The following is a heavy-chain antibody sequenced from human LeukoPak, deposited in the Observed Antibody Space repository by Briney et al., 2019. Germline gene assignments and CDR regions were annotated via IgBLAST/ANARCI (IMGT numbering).Heavy chain of an antibody. V-gene: IGHV3-33*08. CDR1: GFSVNNNY. CDR2: IWHDGSDE. D-gene: IGHD2-8*01. Sequence: GGSLRLSCVASGFSVNNNYMNWVRQAPGKGLEWVAVIWHDGSDEYYADSVKGRFTISRDNSKSLVYLQMDSLRDEDTAVYYCAGEVVRDVSGVDYTWLDPWGQGTLVFVS. J-gene: IGHJ5*02. CDR3: AGEVVRDVSGVDYTWLDP.